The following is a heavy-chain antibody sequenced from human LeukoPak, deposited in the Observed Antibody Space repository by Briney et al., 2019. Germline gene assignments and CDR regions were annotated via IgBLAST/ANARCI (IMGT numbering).Heavy chain of an antibody. J-gene: IGHJ4*02. CDR3: SKEGVRCCHDDY. D-gene: IGHD4/OR15-4a*01. CDR2: IHYDGSIK. V-gene: IGHV3-30*02. CDR1: GFTYSTSG. Sequence: GGSLRLSCAASGFTYSTSGLHWVRQAPDQGLEWVSYIHYDGSIKYYADSVKGRFTISRDNSKNTLYLQMDSLRSEDTAVYYCSKEGVRCCHDDYWGRGTLATVSS.